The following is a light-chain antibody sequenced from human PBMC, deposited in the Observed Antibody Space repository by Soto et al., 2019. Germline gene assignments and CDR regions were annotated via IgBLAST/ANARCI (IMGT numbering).Light chain of an antibody. Sequence: DIQLTQSPSFLSASVGDRVTITCRTSQDISSFLAWYQQKPGKAPNLLIYGASTLQSGVPSRFSGSGSGTEFTLTIRSLQPEDFATYYCQQLNSYPHFGQGTRLDMK. CDR3: QQLNSYPH. CDR1: QDISSF. CDR2: GAS. V-gene: IGKV1-9*01. J-gene: IGKJ5*01.